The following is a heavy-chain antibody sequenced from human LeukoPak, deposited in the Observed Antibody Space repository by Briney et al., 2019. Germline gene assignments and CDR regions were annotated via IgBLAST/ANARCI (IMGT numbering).Heavy chain of an antibody. D-gene: IGHD3-22*01. V-gene: IGHV1-2*02. J-gene: IGHJ2*01. CDR2: INPNSGGT. CDR1: GYTFTGYY. CDR3: AREIRHYYDSSGGGWYFDL. Sequence: ASVKVSCKASGYTFTGYYMHWVRQAPGQGLEWMGWINPNSGGTNYAQKFQGRVTMTRDTSISTAYMELSRLRSDDTAVYYCAREIRHYYDSSGGGWYFDLWGRGTLVTVSS.